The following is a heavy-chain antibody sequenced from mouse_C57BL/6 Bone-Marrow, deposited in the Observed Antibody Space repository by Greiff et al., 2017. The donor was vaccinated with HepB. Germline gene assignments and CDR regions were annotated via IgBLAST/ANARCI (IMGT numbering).Heavy chain of an antibody. Sequence: QVHVKQPGAELVKPGASVKLSCKASGYTFTSYWMHWVKQRPGQGLEWIGMIHPNSGSTNYNEKFKSKATLTVDKSSSTAYMQLSSLTSEDSAVYYCARLGRFDYWGQGTTLTVSS. J-gene: IGHJ2*01. CDR3: ARLGRFDY. CDR2: IHPNSGST. V-gene: IGHV1-64*01. CDR1: GYTFTSYW.